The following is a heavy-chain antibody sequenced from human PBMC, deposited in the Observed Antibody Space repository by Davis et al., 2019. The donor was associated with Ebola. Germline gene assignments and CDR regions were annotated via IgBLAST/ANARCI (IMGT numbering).Heavy chain of an antibody. J-gene: IGHJ5*02. CDR2: IYYSGST. CDR1: GGSISSYY. D-gene: IGHD3-3*01. Sequence: GSLRLSCTVSGGSISSYYWSWIRQPPGKGLEWIGYIYYSGSTNYNPSLKSRVTISVDTSKNQFSLKLSSVTAADTAVYYCAREDLTIFGVVTRYNWFDPWGQGTLVTVSS. V-gene: IGHV4-59*12. CDR3: AREDLTIFGVVTRYNWFDP.